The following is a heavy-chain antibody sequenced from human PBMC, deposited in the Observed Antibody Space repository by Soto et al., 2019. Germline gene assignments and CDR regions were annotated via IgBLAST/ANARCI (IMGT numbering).Heavy chain of an antibody. CDR2: IYRTGST. V-gene: IGHV4-4*02. CDR1: GGSFTSNNW. J-gene: IGHJ5*01. Sequence: QVQLQESGPGLLKPSGTLSLTCAVPGGSFTSNNWWPWVRQPPGQGLEWIGEIYRTGSTNNNPSLKSRVTISLDKSANQFSLKVSSLTAADTAVYYCAGRDRGTSVDSWGQGTLVTVSS. CDR3: AGRDRGTSVDS. D-gene: IGHD1-7*01.